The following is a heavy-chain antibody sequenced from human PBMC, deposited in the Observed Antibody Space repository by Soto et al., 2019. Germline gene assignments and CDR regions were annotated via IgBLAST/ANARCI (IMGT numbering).Heavy chain of an antibody. CDR2: INAGNGNT. J-gene: IGHJ4*02. CDR1: GYTFSSYA. Sequence: ASVKVSCKASGYTFSSYATHWVRQAPGQRLEWMGWINAGNGNTKYSQKFQGRVTVSRDTSASTAYMELSSLRSEDTAVYYCARGGPPIDYWGQGTLVNVSS. V-gene: IGHV1-3*01. CDR3: ARGGPPIDY. D-gene: IGHD3-10*01.